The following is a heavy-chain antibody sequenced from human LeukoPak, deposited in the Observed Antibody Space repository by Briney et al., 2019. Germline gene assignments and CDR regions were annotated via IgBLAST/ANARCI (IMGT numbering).Heavy chain of an antibody. CDR1: GFSVSSNY. J-gene: IGHJ4*02. CDR2: IYSGGST. CDR3: ARGRDNYDSSAVY. D-gene: IGHD3-22*01. Sequence: GGSLRLSCAASGFSVSSNYMSWVRQAPGKGLEWVSIIYSGGSTYYADSVKGRFTIPRDISKNTLFLQMNSLRAEDTAVYYCARGRDNYDSSAVYWGQGTLVTVSS. V-gene: IGHV3-66*01.